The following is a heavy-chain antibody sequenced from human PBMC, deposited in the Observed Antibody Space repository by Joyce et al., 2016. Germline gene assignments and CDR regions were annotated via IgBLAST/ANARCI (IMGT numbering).Heavy chain of an antibody. J-gene: IGHJ4*02. CDR2: ISSDGTNK. CDR1: GFNFSTYG. CDR3: AKDAYIHTAGHYFDY. V-gene: IGHV3-30*18. D-gene: IGHD2-21*01. Sequence: PGRSLRVSCAASGFNFSTYGMHWVRQAPGKGLEWVALISSDGTNKYYADSVQGRFAISRDNSKNTLYLQMNSLITEDTAVYYCAKDAYIHTAGHYFDYWGQGSLVTVSS.